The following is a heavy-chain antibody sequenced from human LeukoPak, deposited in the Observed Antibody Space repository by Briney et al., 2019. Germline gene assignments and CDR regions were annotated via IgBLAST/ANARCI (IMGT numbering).Heavy chain of an antibody. CDR1: GFTVSTTY. V-gene: IGHV3-23*01. CDR2: ISGSGGST. Sequence: GGSLRLSCAASGFTVSTTYMSWVRQAPGKGLEWISAISGSGGSTYYADSVKGRFTISRDNSKNTLYLQMNSLRAEDTAVYYCANRVKAAAPKYWGQGTLVTVSS. CDR3: ANRVKAAAPKY. J-gene: IGHJ4*02. D-gene: IGHD6-13*01.